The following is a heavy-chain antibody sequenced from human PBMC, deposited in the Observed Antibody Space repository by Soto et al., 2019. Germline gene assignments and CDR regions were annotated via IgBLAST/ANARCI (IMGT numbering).Heavy chain of an antibody. D-gene: IGHD3-22*01. CDR1: GGSFSGYY. V-gene: IGHV4-34*01. J-gene: IGHJ5*02. CDR2: IYYSGST. CDR3: ARTSQDSSGYSERSWFDP. Sequence: PSETLSLTCAVYGGSFSGYYWSWIRQPPGKGLEWIGYIYYSGSTNYNPSLKSRVTISVDTSKNQFSLKLSSVTAAGTAVYYCARTSQDSSGYSERSWFDPWGQGTLVTVSS.